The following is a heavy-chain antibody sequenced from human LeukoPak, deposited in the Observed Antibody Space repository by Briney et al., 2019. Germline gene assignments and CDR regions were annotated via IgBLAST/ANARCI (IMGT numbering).Heavy chain of an antibody. CDR2: IKQDGSEK. Sequence: GGSLRLSCAASGFTFSSYWMSWVRQAPGKGLEWVANIKQDGSEKYYVDSVKGRFTISRDNAKNSLYLQMNSLRAEDTALYYCAKDRSVAGTSFDYWGQGTLVTVSS. D-gene: IGHD6-19*01. V-gene: IGHV3-7*03. J-gene: IGHJ4*02. CDR3: AKDRSVAGTSFDY. CDR1: GFTFSSYW.